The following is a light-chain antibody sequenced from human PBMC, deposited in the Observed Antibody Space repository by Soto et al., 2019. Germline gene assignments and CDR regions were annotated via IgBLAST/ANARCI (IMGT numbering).Light chain of an antibody. CDR1: QSISSG. CDR3: QQYNSDGT. CDR2: EAS. J-gene: IGKJ1*01. V-gene: IGKV1-5*01. Sequence: DIQMTQSPSTLSASVGERVTITCRASQSISSGLAWYQQKPGEAPNFLIYEASTLGSGVPSRFIGSGFGTEFPPTPRSLQTDDLATSLSQQYNSDGTCGQGSKLDIK.